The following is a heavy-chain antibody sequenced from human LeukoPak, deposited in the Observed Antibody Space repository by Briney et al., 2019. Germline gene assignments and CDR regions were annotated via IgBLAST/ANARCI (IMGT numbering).Heavy chain of an antibody. CDR3: ARIRQGGNSFGSWFDP. Sequence: GASVKVSCKASGYTFTGYYMHWVRQAPGQGLEWMGWINPNSGGTNYAQKFQGRVTMTRDTSISTAYMELSRLRSDDTAVYYCARIRQGGNSFGSWFDPWGQGTLVTVSS. V-gene: IGHV1-2*02. D-gene: IGHD4-23*01. J-gene: IGHJ5*02. CDR1: GYTFTGYY. CDR2: INPNSGGT.